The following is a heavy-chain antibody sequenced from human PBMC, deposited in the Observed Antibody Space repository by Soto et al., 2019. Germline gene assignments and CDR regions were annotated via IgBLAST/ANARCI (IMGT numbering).Heavy chain of an antibody. Sequence: QPVGSLRLSCAASGFTFSSYGMHWVRQAPGKGLEWVAVIWYDGSNKYYADSVKGRFTISRDNSKNTLYLQMNSLRAEDTAVYYCAREVYSSAFDYWGQGTLVTVSS. D-gene: IGHD6-25*01. CDR1: GFTFSSYG. CDR3: AREVYSSAFDY. CDR2: IWYDGSNK. J-gene: IGHJ4*02. V-gene: IGHV3-33*01.